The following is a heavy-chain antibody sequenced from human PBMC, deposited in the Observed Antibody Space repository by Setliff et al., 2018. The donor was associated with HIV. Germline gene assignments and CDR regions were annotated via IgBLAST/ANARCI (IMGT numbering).Heavy chain of an antibody. D-gene: IGHD1-26*01. CDR3: ARGWEGGMDY. Sequence: ASVKVSCKASGYTFTTYPMHWVRQAPGQGLEWMGVINTSGGSAGYAEKFRGRVTMTRDTSTNTVYMDLRSLRSEDTAVYYCARGWEGGMDYWGQGTLVTVSS. V-gene: IGHV1-46*01. CDR1: GYTFTTYP. J-gene: IGHJ4*02. CDR2: INTSGGSA.